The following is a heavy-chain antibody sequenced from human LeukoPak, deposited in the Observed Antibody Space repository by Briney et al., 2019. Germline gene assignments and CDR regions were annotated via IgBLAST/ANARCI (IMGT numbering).Heavy chain of an antibody. D-gene: IGHD3-3*01. CDR3: ASGTIFGSVGAFDI. Sequence: GGSLRLSCAASGFTFTSYAMHWVRQAPGQRLEWMGWINAGNGNTKYSQEFQGRVTIARDTSASTAYMELSSLRSEDMAVYYCASGTIFGSVGAFDIWGQGTMVTVSS. J-gene: IGHJ3*02. CDR1: GFTFTSYA. CDR2: INAGNGNT. V-gene: IGHV1-3*03.